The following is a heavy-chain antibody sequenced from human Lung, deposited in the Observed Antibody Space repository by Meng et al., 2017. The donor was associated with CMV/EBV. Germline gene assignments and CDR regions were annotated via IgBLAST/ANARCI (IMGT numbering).Heavy chain of an antibody. D-gene: IGHD1-26*01. J-gene: IGHJ4*02. CDR2: ISGSGDTT. CDR3: ARAYSGGFYIGPVFDF. V-gene: IGHV3-23*01. Sequence: GGSLRLSCAASRFTFSNYGMSWVRQAPGKGLEWVSVISGSGDTTYYADSVRGRFTISRDNSKNTLYLQMSGLRVDDTAIYYCARAYSGGFYIGPVFDFWGQGXLVTVSS. CDR1: RFTFSNYG.